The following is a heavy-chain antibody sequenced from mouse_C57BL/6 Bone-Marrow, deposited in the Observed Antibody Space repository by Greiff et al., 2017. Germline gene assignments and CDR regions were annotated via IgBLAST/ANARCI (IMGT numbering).Heavy chain of an antibody. CDR1: GFTFSSYG. Sequence: EVKLVESGGDLVKPGGSLKLSCAASGFTFSSYGMSWVRQTPDKRLEWVATISSGGSYTYYPDSVKGRFTISRDNATNTLYLKMSSLKSEDTAMYYCAGQDVDDGYDGVAYWGQGTLVTVSA. CDR2: ISSGGSYT. CDR3: AGQDVDDGYDGVAY. D-gene: IGHD2-2*01. J-gene: IGHJ3*01. V-gene: IGHV5-6*02.